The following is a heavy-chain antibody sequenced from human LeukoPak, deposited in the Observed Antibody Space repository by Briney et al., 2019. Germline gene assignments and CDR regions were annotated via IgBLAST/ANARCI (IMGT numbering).Heavy chain of an antibody. J-gene: IGHJ4*02. CDR3: AKVGCSTSTCPNRFDY. V-gene: IGHV3-30*04. Sequence: GRSLRLSCAASGFTFSSYAMHWVRQAPGKGLEWVAMISYDGRSKYYTDSVTGRFSISRDDSKNTVYLQMDSLRPEDTAVYYCAKVGCSTSTCPNRFDYWGQGTLVTVSS. D-gene: IGHD2-2*01. CDR1: GFTFSSYA. CDR2: ISYDGRSK.